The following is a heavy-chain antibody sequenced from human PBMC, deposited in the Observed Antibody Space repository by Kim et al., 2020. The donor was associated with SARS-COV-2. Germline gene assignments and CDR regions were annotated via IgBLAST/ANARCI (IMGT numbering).Heavy chain of an antibody. CDR3: ARGTDGWLPTYWYFDL. J-gene: IGHJ2*01. V-gene: IGHV1-18*01. CDR2: ISAYNGNT. Sequence: ASVKVSCKASGYTFTSYGISWVRQAPGQGLEWMGWISAYNGNTNHAQKLQGRVTMTTDTSTSTAYMELRSLRSDDTAVYYCARGTDGWLPTYWYFDLWGRGTLVTVAS. CDR1: GYTFTSYG. D-gene: IGHD3-22*01.